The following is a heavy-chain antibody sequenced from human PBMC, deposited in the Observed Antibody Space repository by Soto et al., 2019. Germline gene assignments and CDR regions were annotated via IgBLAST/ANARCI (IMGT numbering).Heavy chain of an antibody. V-gene: IGHV1-2*02. CDR2: INPNSGGT. D-gene: IGHD3-9*01. CDR3: ARDNHYDTLTGYYNVFDY. CDR1: GYTFTGYY. Sequence: ASVKVSCTASGYTFTGYYMHWVRQAPGQGLEWMGWINPNSGGTNYAQKFQGRVTMTRDTSTSTAYMELRRLRSDDTAVYYCARDNHYDTLTGYYNVFDYWGQGTLVTVSS. J-gene: IGHJ4*02.